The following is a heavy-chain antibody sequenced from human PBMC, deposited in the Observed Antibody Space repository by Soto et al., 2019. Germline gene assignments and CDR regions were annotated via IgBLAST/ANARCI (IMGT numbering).Heavy chain of an antibody. V-gene: IGHV1-24*01. Sequence: ASVKVSCKVSGYTLTELSMHWVRQAPGKGLEWMGGFDPEDGETIYAQKFQGRVTMTEDTSTDTAYMELSSLRSEDTAVYYCATDSPTAAAGYYYYYGMDVWGQGTTVTVSS. CDR3: ATDSPTAAAGYYYYYGMDV. CDR2: FDPEDGET. CDR1: GYTLTELS. D-gene: IGHD6-13*01. J-gene: IGHJ6*02.